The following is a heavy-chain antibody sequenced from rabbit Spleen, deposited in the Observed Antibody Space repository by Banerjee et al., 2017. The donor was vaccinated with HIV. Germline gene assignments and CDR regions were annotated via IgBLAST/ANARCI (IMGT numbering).Heavy chain of an antibody. D-gene: IGHD2-1*01. J-gene: IGHJ4*01. CDR3: ARGSATMTMVITGFYLSL. Sequence: QSLEESGGDLVKPGASLTLTCTASGVSFSSSSYMCWVRQAPGKGLEWIACIYSGSSGDTYYANWAKGRLTISKASSTTVTLQMTSLTVADTATYFCARGSATMTMVITGFYLSLWGPGTLVTVS. CDR2: IYSGSSGDT. CDR1: GVSFSSSSY. V-gene: IGHV1S40*01.